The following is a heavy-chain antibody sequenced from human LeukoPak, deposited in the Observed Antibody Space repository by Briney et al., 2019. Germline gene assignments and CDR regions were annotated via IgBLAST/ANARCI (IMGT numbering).Heavy chain of an antibody. CDR3: ARDLSGGYVGAFDI. D-gene: IGHD5-12*01. Sequence: SVKVSCKASGGTFSSYAISWVRQAPGQVLEWMGGIIPIFGTANYAQKFQGRVTITADESTSTAYMELSSLRSEDTAVYYCARDLSGGYVGAFDIWGQGTMVTVSS. CDR1: GGTFSSYA. V-gene: IGHV1-69*13. J-gene: IGHJ3*02. CDR2: IIPIFGTA.